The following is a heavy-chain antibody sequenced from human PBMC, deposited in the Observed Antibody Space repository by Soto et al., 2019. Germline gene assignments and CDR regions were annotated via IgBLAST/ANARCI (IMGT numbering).Heavy chain of an antibody. CDR1: GFTFSSYG. Sequence: GGSLRLSCAASGFTFSSYGMHWVRQAPGKGLEWVAVIWYDGSNKYYADSVRGRFTIPRDNSKNTLYLQMNSLRAEDTAVYYCARETYCSSTSCYIDYWGQGTLVTVSS. D-gene: IGHD2-2*02. CDR3: ARETYCSSTSCYIDY. V-gene: IGHV3-33*01. CDR2: IWYDGSNK. J-gene: IGHJ4*02.